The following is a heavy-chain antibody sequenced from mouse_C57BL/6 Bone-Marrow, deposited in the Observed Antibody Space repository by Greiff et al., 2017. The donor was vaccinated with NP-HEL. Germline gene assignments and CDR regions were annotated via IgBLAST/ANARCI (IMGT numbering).Heavy chain of an antibody. V-gene: IGHV1-4*01. CDR2: INPSSGYT. J-gene: IGHJ4*01. D-gene: IGHD2-5*01. Sequence: QVQLQQSGAELARPGASVKMSCKASGYTFTSYTMHWVKQRPGQGLEWIGYINPSSGYTKYNQKFKDKATLTADKSSSTAYMQLSSLTSEDSAVYYCARSGSKYVGAMDYWGQGTSVTVSS. CDR1: GYTFTSYT. CDR3: ARSGSKYVGAMDY.